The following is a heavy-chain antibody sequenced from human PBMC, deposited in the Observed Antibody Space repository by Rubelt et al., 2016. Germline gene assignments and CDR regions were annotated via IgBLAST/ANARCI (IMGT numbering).Heavy chain of an antibody. CDR2: INHSGRT. CDR1: GGSFSGYY. J-gene: IGHJ4*02. CDR3: AGPRRYGSGNN. D-gene: IGHD3-10*01. Sequence: QVQLQQWGAGLLKPSETLSLTCAVYGGSFSGYYWSWIRQPPGKGLEWIGEINHSGRTNYNPSLKVGVTISVETSKNQCSLKLSSVTAADTAVYYCAGPRRYGSGNNWGQGTLVTVSS. V-gene: IGHV4-34*01.